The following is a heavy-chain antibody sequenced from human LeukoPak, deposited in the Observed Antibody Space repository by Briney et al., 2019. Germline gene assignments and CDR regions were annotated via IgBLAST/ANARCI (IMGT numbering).Heavy chain of an antibody. CDR3: ARDRRGYGGNFDY. Sequence: GGSLRLSCVASGFTVSSNGMSWVRQSPGKGLEWVSVIYSGGTTSYADSAKGRFTISRDNSKNTLYLQMNSLRAEDTAVYYCARDRRGYGGNFDYWGQGTLVTVSS. D-gene: IGHD4-23*01. CDR2: IYSGGTT. V-gene: IGHV3-66*01. CDR1: GFTVSSNG. J-gene: IGHJ4*02.